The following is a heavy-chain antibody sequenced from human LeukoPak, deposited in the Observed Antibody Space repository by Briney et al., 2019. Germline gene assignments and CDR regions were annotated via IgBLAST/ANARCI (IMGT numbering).Heavy chain of an antibody. D-gene: IGHD5-18*01. V-gene: IGHV1-8*03. Sequence: ASVKVSCKASGYTFTSYDINWVRQATGQGLEWMGWTNPNSGNTGYAQKFQGRVTITRNTSISTAYMELSSLRSEDTAVYYCARWGYSYGYGFDYWGQGTLVTVSS. CDR2: TNPNSGNT. CDR3: ARWGYSYGYGFDY. J-gene: IGHJ4*02. CDR1: GYTFTSYD.